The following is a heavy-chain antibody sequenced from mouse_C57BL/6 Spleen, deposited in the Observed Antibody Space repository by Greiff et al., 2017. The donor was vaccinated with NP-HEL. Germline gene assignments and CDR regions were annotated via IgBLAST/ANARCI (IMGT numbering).Heavy chain of an antibody. CDR3: ARGGTGRGFFYAMDY. D-gene: IGHD4-1*01. Sequence: VQLQQPGAELVKPGASVKMSCKASGYTFTSYWITWVKQRPGQGLEWIGDIYPGSGSTNYNEKFKSKATLTVDTSSSTAYMQLSSLTSEDSAVYYCARGGTGRGFFYAMDYWGQGTSVTVSS. J-gene: IGHJ4*01. CDR2: IYPGSGST. V-gene: IGHV1-55*01. CDR1: GYTFTSYW.